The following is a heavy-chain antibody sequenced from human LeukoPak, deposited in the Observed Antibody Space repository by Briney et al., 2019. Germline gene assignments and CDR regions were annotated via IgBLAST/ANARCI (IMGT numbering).Heavy chain of an antibody. J-gene: IGHJ6*02. CDR1: GFTFSSYE. CDR2: ISSSGSTI. Sequence: GGSLRLSCAASGFTFSSYEMNWVRQAPGKGLEWVSYISSSGSTIYYADSVKGRFTISRDNAKNSLYLQMNSLRAEDTAVYYCARVEVSFWSGYYSYYYYGMDVWGQGTTVTVSS. CDR3: ARVEVSFWSGYYSYYYYGMDV. V-gene: IGHV3-48*03. D-gene: IGHD3-3*01.